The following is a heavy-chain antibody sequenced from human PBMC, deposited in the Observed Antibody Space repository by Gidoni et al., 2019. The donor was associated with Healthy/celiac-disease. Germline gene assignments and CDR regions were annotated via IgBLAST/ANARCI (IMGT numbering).Heavy chain of an antibody. Sequence: QVQLQESGPGLVKPSGTLSLTCAVSGGSISSSNWWSWVRQPPGKGLEWIGEIYHSGSTNYNPSLKSRVTISVDKSKNQFSLKLSSVTAADTAVYYCARDLYYYDSSGSRSWYYYGMDVWGQGTTVTVSS. V-gene: IGHV4-4*02. D-gene: IGHD3-22*01. CDR3: ARDLYYYDSSGSRSWYYYGMDV. CDR1: GGSISSSNW. J-gene: IGHJ6*02. CDR2: IYHSGST.